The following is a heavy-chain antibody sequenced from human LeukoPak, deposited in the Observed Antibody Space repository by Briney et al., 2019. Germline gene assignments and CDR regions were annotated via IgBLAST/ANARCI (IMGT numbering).Heavy chain of an antibody. J-gene: IGHJ4*02. V-gene: IGHV3-21*01. CDR1: GFTFRSYN. CDR2: ISSSSSSI. CDR3: ARFRATGDGYTWSDY. Sequence: GGSLRLSCAASGFTFRSYNFHWVRQAPGKGLEWVSFISSSSSSIYYADSVKGRFTISRDNAKNSLYLQMASLRAEDTAVYYCARFRATGDGYTWSDYWGQGTLVTVSS. D-gene: IGHD5-24*01.